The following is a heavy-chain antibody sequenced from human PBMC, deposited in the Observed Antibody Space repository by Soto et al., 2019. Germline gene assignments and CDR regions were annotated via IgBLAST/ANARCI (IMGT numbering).Heavy chain of an antibody. CDR2: ISYDGSNK. V-gene: IGHV3-30-3*01. Sequence: QVQLVESGGGVVQPGRSLRLSCAASGFTFSSYAMHWVRQAPGKGLEWVAVISYDGSNKYYADSVKGRFTISRDNSKNTLYLQMNSRRAEDTAVYYCARDRANDILTGYPNWFDPWGQGTLVTVSS. J-gene: IGHJ5*02. CDR1: GFTFSSYA. D-gene: IGHD3-9*01. CDR3: ARDRANDILTGYPNWFDP.